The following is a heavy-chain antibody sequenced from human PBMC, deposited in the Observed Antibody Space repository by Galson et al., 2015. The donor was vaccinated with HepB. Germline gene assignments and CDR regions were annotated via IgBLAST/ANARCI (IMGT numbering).Heavy chain of an antibody. CDR2: IYSGGST. CDR1: GFTFSSYW. D-gene: IGHD7-27*01. V-gene: IGHV3-53*01. CDR3: ASGDPFDY. Sequence: SLRLSCAASGFTFSSYWMSWVRQAPRKGLEWVSVIYSGGSTYYADSVKGRFTISRDNSKNTLFLQMNSLRAEDTAVYYCASGDPFDYWGQGTLVTVSS. J-gene: IGHJ4*02.